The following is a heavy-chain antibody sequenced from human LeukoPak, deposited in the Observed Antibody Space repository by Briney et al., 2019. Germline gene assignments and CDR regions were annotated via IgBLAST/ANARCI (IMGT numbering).Heavy chain of an antibody. Sequence: GRSLRLSCAASGFTFSSYGMHWVRQAPGKGLGWVAVISYDGSNKYYADSVKGRFTISRDNSKNTLYLQMNSLRAEDTAVYYCARDIYDSSGYYYDSAEYFQHWGQGTLVTVSS. CDR1: GFTFSSYG. CDR3: ARDIYDSSGYYYDSAEYFQH. D-gene: IGHD3-22*01. J-gene: IGHJ1*01. V-gene: IGHV3-30*03. CDR2: ISYDGSNK.